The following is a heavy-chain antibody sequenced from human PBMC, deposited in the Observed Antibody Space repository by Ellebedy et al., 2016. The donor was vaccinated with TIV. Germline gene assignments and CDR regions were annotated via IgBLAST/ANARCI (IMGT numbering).Heavy chain of an antibody. CDR2: IYYSGSA. CDR1: GFTFSDYH. CDR3: ARDPALPRGRFDT. J-gene: IGHJ5*02. V-gene: IGHV4-38-2*02. Sequence: ESLKISCAASGFTFSDYHMSWIRQAPGKGLEWIGSIYYSGSAYYNPSLKSRVTVSVDTSTNQFSLNLSSVTAADTAVYYCARDPALPRGRFDTWGQGTLVTVSS.